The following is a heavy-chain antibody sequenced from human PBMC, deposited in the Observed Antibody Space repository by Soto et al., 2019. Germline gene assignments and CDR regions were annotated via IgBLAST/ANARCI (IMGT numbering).Heavy chain of an antibody. CDR3: AKCPQYYYDSSGYYYTGGFFDY. Sequence: GGSLRLSCAASGFTFSSYAMSWVRQAPGKGLEWVSAISGSGGSTYYADSVKGRFTISRDNSKNTLYLQMNSLRAEDTAVYYCAKCPQYYYDSSGYYYTGGFFDYWGQGTLVTVSS. J-gene: IGHJ4*02. CDR1: GFTFSSYA. V-gene: IGHV3-23*01. D-gene: IGHD3-22*01. CDR2: ISGSGGST.